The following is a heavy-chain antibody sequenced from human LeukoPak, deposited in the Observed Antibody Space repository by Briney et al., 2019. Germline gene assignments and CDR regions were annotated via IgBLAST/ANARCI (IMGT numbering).Heavy chain of an antibody. V-gene: IGHV3-53*01. J-gene: IGHJ4*02. Sequence: GGSLRLSGAASGFTVSSNYMSWVRQAPGKGLEWVSVIYSGGSTYYADSVKGRFTISRDNSKNTLYLQMNSLRAEDTAVYYCARAWDYYDSSGYYYFDYWGQGTLVTVSS. CDR1: GFTVSSNY. CDR3: ARAWDYYDSSGYYYFDY. CDR2: IYSGGST. D-gene: IGHD3-22*01.